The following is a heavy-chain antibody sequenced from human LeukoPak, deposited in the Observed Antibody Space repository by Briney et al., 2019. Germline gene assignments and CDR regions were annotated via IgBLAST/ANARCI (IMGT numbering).Heavy chain of an antibody. CDR3: ARQYYYGSGNGLDV. J-gene: IGHJ6*02. CDR2: ISYDGSSK. D-gene: IGHD3-10*01. V-gene: IGHV3-30*03. CDR1: GFTFINYG. Sequence: GGSLRLSCAASGFTFINYGMHWVRQAPGKGLEWVALISYDGSSKYYADSVKGRIIISRDNSKNIMNLQMNSLRTEDTAVYYCARQYYYGSGNGLDVWGQGTTVTVSS.